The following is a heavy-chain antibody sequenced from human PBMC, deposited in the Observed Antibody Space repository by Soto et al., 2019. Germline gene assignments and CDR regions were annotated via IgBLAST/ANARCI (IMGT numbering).Heavy chain of an antibody. V-gene: IGHV5-51*01. CDR2: IYPGDSDT. J-gene: IGHJ3*02. CDR1: GYSFTTYW. Sequence: GESLKISCKVSGYSFTTYWIGWVRQMPGKGLEWMGVIYPGDSDTRYSPSFQGQVTISADKSISTAYLQWRSLKASDTAIYYCARPYTMVDAFDTWGQGTMVTVSS. D-gene: IGHD3-10*01. CDR3: ARPYTMVDAFDT.